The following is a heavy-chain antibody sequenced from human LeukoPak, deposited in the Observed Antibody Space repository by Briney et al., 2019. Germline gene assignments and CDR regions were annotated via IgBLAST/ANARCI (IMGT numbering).Heavy chain of an antibody. J-gene: IGHJ4*02. V-gene: IGHV1-69*13. CDR1: GGTFSSYA. Sequence: ASVTVSCTASGGTFSSYAISWVRQAPGQGLEWMGGIIPIFGTANYAQKFQGRVTITADESTSTAYMELSSLGSEDTAVYYCARNCGGDCYASFDYWGQGTLVTVSS. D-gene: IGHD2-21*02. CDR3: ARNCGGDCYASFDY. CDR2: IIPIFGTA.